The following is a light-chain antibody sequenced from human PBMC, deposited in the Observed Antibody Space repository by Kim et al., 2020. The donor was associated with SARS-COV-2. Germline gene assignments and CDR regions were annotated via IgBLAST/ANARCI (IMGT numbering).Light chain of an antibody. CDR1: QDITTY. CDR2: AVS. CDR3: QQTYISPFT. Sequence: DVQMTQSPSSLSASVGDRVTITCRESQDITTYLAWYQQKAGKVPKLLISAVSALQSGVPSRFSGSGSETDFTLTISSLQPEDFATYFCQQTYISPFTFGPGTKVDIK. V-gene: IGKV1-27*01. J-gene: IGKJ3*01.